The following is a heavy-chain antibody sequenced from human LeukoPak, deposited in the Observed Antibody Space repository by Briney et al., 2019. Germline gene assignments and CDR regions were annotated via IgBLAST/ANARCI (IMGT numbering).Heavy chain of an antibody. V-gene: IGHV4-30-4*08. J-gene: IGHJ4*02. D-gene: IGHD1-26*01. CDR1: GGSISSGDYY. Sequence: PSETLSLTCTVSGGSISSGDYYWSWIRQPPGKGLEWIGYIYYSGSTNYNPSLKSRVTISVDASKNQFSLELSSVTAADTAVYYCARGPVGATYYFDYWGQGTLVTVSS. CDR2: IYYSGST. CDR3: ARGPVGATYYFDY.